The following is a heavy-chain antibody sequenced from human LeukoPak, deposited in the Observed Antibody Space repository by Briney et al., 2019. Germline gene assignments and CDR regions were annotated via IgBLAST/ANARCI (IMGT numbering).Heavy chain of an antibody. J-gene: IGHJ4*02. CDR3: ARVDTAMVLDY. D-gene: IGHD5-18*01. CDR1: GSTFTDNY. Sequence: ASVKVSCKASGSTFTDNYIHWVRQALGQGLEWMGIINPSGGSTSYAQKFQGRVTMTRDMSTSTVYMELSSLRSEDTAVYYCARVDTAMVLDYWGQGTLVTVSS. V-gene: IGHV1-46*01. CDR2: INPSGGST.